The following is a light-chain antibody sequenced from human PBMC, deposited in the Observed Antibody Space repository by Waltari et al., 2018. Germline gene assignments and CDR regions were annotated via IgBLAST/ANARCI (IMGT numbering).Light chain of an antibody. CDR2: GSS. V-gene: IGKV3-15*01. Sequence: EIVMTQPPATLPVSPGQRAPSPSQASQSVSSNLAWYQHKPGQAPRLLIYGSSTRATGIPARFRGSGSGTDFTLTISSLQSEDFAVYYCQQYNNWPRMYTFGQGTKLEIK. CDR1: QSVSSN. CDR3: QQYNNWPRMYT. J-gene: IGKJ2*01.